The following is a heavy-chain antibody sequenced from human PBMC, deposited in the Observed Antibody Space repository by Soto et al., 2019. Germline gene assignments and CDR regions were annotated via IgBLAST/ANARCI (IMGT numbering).Heavy chain of an antibody. V-gene: IGHV4-30-4*08. CDR1: GVSVTNADYY. J-gene: IGHJ4*02. D-gene: IGHD3-3*01. Sequence: SSETLSLTCTVSGVSVTNADYYWSWIRQPPGKGLEWIGYTSYTGSAFHNPSLRSRVSISVDTSENQFSLNLTSVTAADTAVYYCASHLSGYSPFDYWGQGALVTVSS. CDR2: TSYTGSA. CDR3: ASHLSGYSPFDY.